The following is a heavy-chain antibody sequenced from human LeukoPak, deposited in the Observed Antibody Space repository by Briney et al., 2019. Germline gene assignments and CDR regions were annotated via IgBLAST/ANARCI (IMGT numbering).Heavy chain of an antibody. CDR3: TGGRDRSQLYFDS. V-gene: IGHV3-74*01. CDR2: IDSDGSRI. CDR1: GFTFSSYW. D-gene: IGHD2-15*01. J-gene: IGHJ4*02. Sequence: GGSLRLSCEVSGFTFSSYWMHWVRQAPGKGLVWVSRIDSDGSRISYADSVKGRFTISRDNAKNTLYLEMNSLRAEDTAVYYCTGGRDRSQLYFDSWGQGTLVTVSS.